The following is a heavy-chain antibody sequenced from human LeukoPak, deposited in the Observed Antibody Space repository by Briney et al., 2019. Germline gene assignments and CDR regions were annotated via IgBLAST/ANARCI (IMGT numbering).Heavy chain of an antibody. D-gene: IGHD5-12*01. CDR1: GGTFSSYA. CDR2: IIPILGIA. V-gene: IGHV1-69*04. Sequence: GASVKVSCKASGGTFSSYAIRWVRQAPGQGLEWMGRIIPILGIANYAQKFQGRVTITADKSTSTAYMELSSLRSEDTAVYYCARLKWYGGYGLGDYWGQGTLVTVSS. J-gene: IGHJ4*02. CDR3: ARLKWYGGYGLGDY.